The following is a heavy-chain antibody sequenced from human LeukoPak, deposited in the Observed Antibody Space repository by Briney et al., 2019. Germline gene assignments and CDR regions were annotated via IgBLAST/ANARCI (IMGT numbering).Heavy chain of an antibody. CDR3: ARDRNYYDSSGYSYGMDV. D-gene: IGHD3-22*01. J-gene: IGHJ6*02. CDR2: IYYSGST. Sequence: SETLSLTCTISSGSISRYYWSWIRQPPGKGLEWIGYIYYSGSTNYNPSLKSRVTISVDTSKNQFSLKLSSVTAADTAVYYCARDRNYYDSSGYSYGMDVWGQGTTVTVSS. V-gene: IGHV4-59*01. CDR1: SGSISRYY.